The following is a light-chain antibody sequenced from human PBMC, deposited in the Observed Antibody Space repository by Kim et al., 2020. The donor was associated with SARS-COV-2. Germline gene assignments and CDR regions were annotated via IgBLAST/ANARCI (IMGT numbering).Light chain of an antibody. V-gene: IGKV1-33*01. CDR1: QDISNS. CDR2: DAS. Sequence: DIQMTQSPSSLSASVGDRVTITCQASQDISNSLNWYQQRPMKAPKLLIYDASNLETGVPSRFSGGGSGTDFTFTISNLQPEDIATYYCQEYDSLPPYTFGLGTKLEI. CDR3: QEYDSLPPYT. J-gene: IGKJ2*01.